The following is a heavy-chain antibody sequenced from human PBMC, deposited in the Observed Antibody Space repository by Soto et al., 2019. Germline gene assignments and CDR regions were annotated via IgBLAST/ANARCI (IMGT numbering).Heavy chain of an antibody. CDR1: GFTFSSYS. V-gene: IGHV3-48*02. J-gene: IGHJ5*02. Sequence: GGSLRLSCAASGFTFSSYSMNWVRQAPGKGLEWVSYISSSSSTIYYADSVKGRFTISRDNAKNSLYLQMNSLRDEDTAVYYCARGRPLYSGYATNWFDPWGQGTLVTVSS. D-gene: IGHD5-12*01. CDR3: ARGRPLYSGYATNWFDP. CDR2: ISSSSSTI.